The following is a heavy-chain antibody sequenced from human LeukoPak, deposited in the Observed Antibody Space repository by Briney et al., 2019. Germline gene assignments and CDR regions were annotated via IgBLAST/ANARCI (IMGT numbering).Heavy chain of an antibody. V-gene: IGHV3-53*01. D-gene: IGHD3-16*02. CDR1: GFTVISKR. Sequence: GGSLTLSCAASGFTVISKRMTWVRQRAGRGREWLSSIYSGCATYYADSVKGPFTISRDHSNNSVSLQMTNLRVEDMAIYYCARGAYRISWPGIDYWGQGTLVTVSS. CDR3: ARGAYRISWPGIDY. J-gene: IGHJ4*02. CDR2: IYSGCAT.